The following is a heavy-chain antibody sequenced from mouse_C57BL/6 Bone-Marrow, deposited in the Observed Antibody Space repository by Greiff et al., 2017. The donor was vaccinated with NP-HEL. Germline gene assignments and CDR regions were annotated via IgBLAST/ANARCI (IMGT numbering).Heavy chain of an antibody. Sequence: VQLQQPGAELVKPGASVKLSCKASGYTFTSYWVHWVKQRPGQGLEWIGMIHPNSGSTNYNEKFKSKATLTVDKSSSTAYMQLSSLTSEDSAVYYCARGGYGSSYGDWGQGTLVTVSA. V-gene: IGHV1-64*01. J-gene: IGHJ3*01. D-gene: IGHD1-1*01. CDR3: ARGGYGSSYGD. CDR1: GYTFTSYW. CDR2: IHPNSGST.